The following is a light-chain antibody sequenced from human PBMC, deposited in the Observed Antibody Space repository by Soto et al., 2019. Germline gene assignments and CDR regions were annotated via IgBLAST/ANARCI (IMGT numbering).Light chain of an antibody. CDR1: QSLSSY. CDR2: GAS. Sequence: EIVLTQSPGTLSLSPGERATLSCRASQSLSSYLAWHQQKPGQAPRLLIYGASSRATGIPDRFSGSGSGTDFTLTISRLEPEDFAVYYCRQYGSSPSYTFGQGTKLEIK. J-gene: IGKJ2*01. V-gene: IGKV3-20*01. CDR3: RQYGSSPSYT.